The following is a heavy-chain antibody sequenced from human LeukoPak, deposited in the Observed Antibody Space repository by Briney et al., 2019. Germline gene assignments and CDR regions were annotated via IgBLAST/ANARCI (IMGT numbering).Heavy chain of an antibody. J-gene: IGHJ6*03. CDR1: GGSISSGSYY. V-gene: IGHV4-61*02. Sequence: SETLSLTCTVSGGSISSGSYYWSWIRQPAGTGLEWIGRIYTSGSTNYNPSLKSRVTISVDTSKNQFSLKLSSVTAADTAVYYCARETVSTDYYYYYYMDVWGKGTTVTISS. D-gene: IGHD2/OR15-2a*01. CDR2: IYTSGST. CDR3: ARETVSTDYYYYYYMDV.